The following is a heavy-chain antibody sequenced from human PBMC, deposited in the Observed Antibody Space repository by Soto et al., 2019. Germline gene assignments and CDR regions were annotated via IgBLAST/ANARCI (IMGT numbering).Heavy chain of an antibody. CDR2: IYYTGSA. J-gene: IGHJ4*02. CDR1: GGSINNSSFY. Sequence: QLQLQESGPGLVKPSETLSLTCTVSGGSINNSSFYCGWVRQPPGKRLEWIGSIYYTGSAYYNPSPKSRLTISVDTSKNQFSLNLSSVTAADTAVYFCARRPLVRGIIPYYFDSWGQGTLVTVSS. D-gene: IGHD3-10*01. CDR3: ARRPLVRGIIPYYFDS. V-gene: IGHV4-39*01.